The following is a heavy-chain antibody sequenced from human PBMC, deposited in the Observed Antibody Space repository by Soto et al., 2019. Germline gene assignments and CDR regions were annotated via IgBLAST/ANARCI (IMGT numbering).Heavy chain of an antibody. CDR2: IVVGSGNT. V-gene: IGHV1-58*01. D-gene: IGHD1-1*01. J-gene: IGHJ6*02. Sequence: GASVKVSCKASGFTFTSSAVQWVRQARGQRLEWIGWIVVGSGNTNYAQKFQERVTITRDMSTSTAYMELSSLRSEDTAVYYCAAAGGSLERLPYYYYYGMDVWG. CDR3: AAAGGSLERLPYYYYYGMDV. CDR1: GFTFTSSA.